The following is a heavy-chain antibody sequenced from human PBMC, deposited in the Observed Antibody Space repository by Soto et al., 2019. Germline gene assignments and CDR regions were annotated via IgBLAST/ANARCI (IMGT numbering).Heavy chain of an antibody. CDR1: GASISSYY. V-gene: IGHV4-59*12. CDR3: ARDRHNNFSDP. CDR2: MYYSGSG. J-gene: IGHJ5*02. D-gene: IGHD6-6*01. Sequence: PSETLSLTCTVSGASISSYYWSWIRQPPGKGLEWIGYMYYSGSGNYNPSLRSRVTISVDTSKNQFSLNLKSVTAADTAIYYCARDRHNNFSDPWGQGTLVTVSS.